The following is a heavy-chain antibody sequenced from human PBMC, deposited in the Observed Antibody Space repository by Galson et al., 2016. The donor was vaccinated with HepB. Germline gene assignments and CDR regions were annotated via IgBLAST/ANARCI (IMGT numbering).Heavy chain of an antibody. V-gene: IGHV3-48*02. D-gene: IGHD3-9*01. CDR1: GFTFSTYS. J-gene: IGHJ4*02. CDR2: IRGGNTNT. Sequence: SLRLSCAASGFTFSTYSMHWVRQAPGKGLEWIAYIRGGNTNTDYAVSVKGRFTISRDDATNSLFLQMNSLRDEDTAIYYCARDHDWAFDYWGQGTLVSVSS. CDR3: ARDHDWAFDY.